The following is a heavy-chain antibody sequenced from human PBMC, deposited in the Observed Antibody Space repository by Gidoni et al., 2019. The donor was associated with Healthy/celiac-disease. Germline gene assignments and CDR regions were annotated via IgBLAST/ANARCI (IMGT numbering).Heavy chain of an antibody. J-gene: IGHJ4*02. CDR1: GGSISSSSYY. CDR3: ARRKYGYLADY. D-gene: IGHD5-18*01. Sequence: QLQLQESGPGLVKPSETLSLTCTVSGGSISSSSYYWGWIRQPPGKGLEWIGSIYYSGSTYYNPSLKSRVIISVDTSKNQFSLKLSSVTAADTAVYYCARRKYGYLADYWGQGTLVTVSS. V-gene: IGHV4-39*01. CDR2: IYYSGST.